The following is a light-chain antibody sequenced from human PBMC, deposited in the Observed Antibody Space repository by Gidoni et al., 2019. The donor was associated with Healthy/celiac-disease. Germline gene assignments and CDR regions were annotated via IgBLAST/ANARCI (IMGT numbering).Light chain of an antibody. CDR3: QAWDSGGV. CDR1: KLGDKY. Sequence: SYELTQPPSVSVSPGQTASITCFGDKLGDKYACWYQQKPGKSTVLVIYQDRKRPSGIPERVSGSNSGNTATLTISGTHAMDEADYYCQAWDSGGVFGGWTKLTVL. CDR2: QDR. V-gene: IGLV3-1*01. J-gene: IGLJ2*01.